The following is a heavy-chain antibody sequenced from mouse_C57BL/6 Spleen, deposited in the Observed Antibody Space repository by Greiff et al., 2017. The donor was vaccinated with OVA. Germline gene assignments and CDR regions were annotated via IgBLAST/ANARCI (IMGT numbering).Heavy chain of an antibody. CDR3: ARLGAYYSNYAWFAY. V-gene: IGHV1-22*01. Sequence: VHVKQSGPELVKPGASVKMSCKASGYTFTDYNMHWVKQSHGKSLEWIGYINPNNGGTSYNQKFKGKATLTVNKSSSTAYMELRSLTSEDSAVYYCARLGAYYSNYAWFAYWGQGTLVTVSA. D-gene: IGHD2-5*01. J-gene: IGHJ3*01. CDR2: INPNNGGT. CDR1: GYTFTDYN.